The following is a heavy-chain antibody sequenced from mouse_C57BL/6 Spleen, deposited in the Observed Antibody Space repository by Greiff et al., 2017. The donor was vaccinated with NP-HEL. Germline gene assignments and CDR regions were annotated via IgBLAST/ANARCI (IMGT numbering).Heavy chain of an antibody. Sequence: EVQVVESGGGLVKPGGSLKLSCAASGFTFSSYTMSWVRQTPEKRLEWVATISGGGGNTYYPDSVKGRFTISRDNAKNTLYLQMSSLRSEDTALYYCARRYDEYYFDYWGQGTTLTVSS. V-gene: IGHV5-9*01. CDR3: ARRYDEYYFDY. D-gene: IGHD2-12*01. CDR1: GFTFSSYT. CDR2: ISGGGGNT. J-gene: IGHJ2*01.